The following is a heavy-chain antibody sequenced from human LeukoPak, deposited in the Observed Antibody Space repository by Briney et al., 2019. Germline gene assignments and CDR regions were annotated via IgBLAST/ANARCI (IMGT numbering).Heavy chain of an antibody. Sequence: GGSLRLSCAGSGFTFSLYYMSWVRQAPGKGLEGVGSIKADGSDKHYVASMKGRFTISRDNATTSLYLHMNSLSAEDTALYYCAKGTDYDLPPNWFDPWGQGTLVTVSS. CDR2: IKADGSDK. CDR1: GFTFSLYY. V-gene: IGHV3-7*03. J-gene: IGHJ5*02. CDR3: AKGTDYDLPPNWFDP. D-gene: IGHD3-3*01.